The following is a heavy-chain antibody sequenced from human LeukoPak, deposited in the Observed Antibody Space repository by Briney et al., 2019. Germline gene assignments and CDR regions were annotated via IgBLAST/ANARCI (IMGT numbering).Heavy chain of an antibody. CDR3: AKEATMVRGVTAPYDY. CDR1: GFTFSSYG. J-gene: IGHJ4*02. Sequence: GRSLRLSCAASGFTFSSYGMHWVRQAPGKGLEWVALIRYDGSDKYYADSVKGRFTISRDNSKNTLYLQMNSLRAEDTAVYYCAKEATMVRGVTAPYDYWGQGTLVTVSS. D-gene: IGHD3-10*01. V-gene: IGHV3-30*02. CDR2: IRYDGSDK.